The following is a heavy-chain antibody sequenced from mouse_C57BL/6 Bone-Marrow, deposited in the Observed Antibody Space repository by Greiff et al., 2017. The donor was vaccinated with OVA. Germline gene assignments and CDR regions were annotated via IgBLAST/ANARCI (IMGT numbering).Heavy chain of an antibody. CDR1: GYAFSSSW. V-gene: IGHV1-82*01. J-gene: IGHJ1*03. Sequence: VKLQESGPELVKPGASVKISCKASGYAFSSSWMNWVKQRPGKGLEWIGRIYPGDGDTNYNGKFKGKATLTADKSSSTAYMQLSSLTSEDSAVYFCARGRFRGSRGPLWYFDVWGTGTTVTVSS. D-gene: IGHD1-1*01. CDR2: IYPGDGDT. CDR3: ARGRFRGSRGPLWYFDV.